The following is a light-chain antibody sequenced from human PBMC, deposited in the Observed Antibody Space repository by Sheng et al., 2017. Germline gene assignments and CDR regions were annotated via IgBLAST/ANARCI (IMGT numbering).Light chain of an antibody. V-gene: IGKV1-5*03. Sequence: DIQMTQSPSTLSASVGDRVTITCRASQSISSCLAWFQQKPGKAPNLLIYKASSLESGVPSRFSGSGSGTEFTLTINSLQSDDFATYYCQQYDAYSLTWTFGQGTKVEIK. CDR3: QQYDAYSLTWT. J-gene: IGKJ1*01. CDR1: QSISSC. CDR2: KAS.